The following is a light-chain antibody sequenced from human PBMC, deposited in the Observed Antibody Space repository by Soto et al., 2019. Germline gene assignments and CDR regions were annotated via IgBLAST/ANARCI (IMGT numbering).Light chain of an antibody. V-gene: IGLV2-14*01. CDR2: DVS. J-gene: IGLJ2*01. Sequence: QSALTQPASVSGSPGQSITISCTGTSSDVGGYNYVSWYQQHPGKAPKLMIYDVSNRPSGVSNRFSGSKSGNTASLTISGLQAEDEADYYCSSYISSSTLVVFGGGTKVTVL. CDR3: SSYISSSTLVV. CDR1: SSDVGGYNY.